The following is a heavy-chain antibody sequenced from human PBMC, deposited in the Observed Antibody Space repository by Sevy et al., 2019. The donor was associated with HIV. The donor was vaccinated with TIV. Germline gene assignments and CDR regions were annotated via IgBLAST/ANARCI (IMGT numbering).Heavy chain of an antibody. Sequence: GGSLRLSCAASGFTFSNFAMHWVRQAPGKGLEWVAITSYDGSSNYYADSVKGRFTISRNNSKHTLYLQMNSLAVEEAALYCGATGGRDNLGYHFTYWGQGTLVTVSS. CDR1: GFTFSNFA. V-gene: IGHV3-30-3*01. D-gene: IGHD3-22*01. CDR3: ATGGRDNLGYHFTY. CDR2: TSYDGSSN. J-gene: IGHJ4*02.